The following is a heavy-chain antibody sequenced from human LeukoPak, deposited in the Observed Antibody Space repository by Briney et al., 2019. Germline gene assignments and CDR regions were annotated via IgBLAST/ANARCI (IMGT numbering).Heavy chain of an antibody. CDR1: GGSISSSSYY. D-gene: IGHD3-16*01. CDR2: IYHSGSA. Sequence: KPSETLSLTCTVSGGSISSSSYYWGWIRQPPGKGLEWIGNIYHSGSAYYNPSLKSRVTISVDTSKNQFSLRLSSVTAADTAVYYCARVSTYYDYVWGSSKYYYYMDAWGKGTTVTVSS. J-gene: IGHJ6*03. CDR3: ARVSTYYDYVWGSSKYYYYMDA. V-gene: IGHV4-39*07.